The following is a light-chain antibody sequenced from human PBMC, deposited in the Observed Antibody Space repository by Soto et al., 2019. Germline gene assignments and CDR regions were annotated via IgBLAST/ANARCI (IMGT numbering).Light chain of an antibody. CDR1: SSDVGGYNY. CDR2: DVS. J-gene: IGLJ1*01. CDR3: SSYTSSSTLYV. V-gene: IGLV2-14*01. Sequence: QSALTQPASVSGSPGQSITISCTGTSSDVGGYNYVSWYQQHPGKAPKLMIYDVSNRPSGVSNRFSGSKSGNTASLSSSGLQDEDEADYYCSSYTSSSTLYVFGTGTKLTVL.